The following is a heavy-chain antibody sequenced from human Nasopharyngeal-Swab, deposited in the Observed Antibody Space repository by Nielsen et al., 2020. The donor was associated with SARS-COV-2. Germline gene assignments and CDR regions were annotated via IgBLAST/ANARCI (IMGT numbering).Heavy chain of an antibody. V-gene: IGHV1-69*13. D-gene: IGHD5-12*01. CDR2: IIPIFGTA. Sequence: SVKVSCKASGGTFSSYAISWVRQAPGQGLEWMGGIIPIFGTANYAQKFQGRVTITADESTSTAYMELSSLRSEDTAVYYCSRGGEYGGLSYYFDNWGQGTLVTVSS. J-gene: IGHJ4*02. CDR1: GGTFSSYA. CDR3: SRGGEYGGLSYYFDN.